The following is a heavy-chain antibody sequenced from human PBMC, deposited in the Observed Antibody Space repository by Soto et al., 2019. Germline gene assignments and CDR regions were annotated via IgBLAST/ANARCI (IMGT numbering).Heavy chain of an antibody. D-gene: IGHD1-26*01. CDR1: GGSISSYY. V-gene: IGHV4-59*01. J-gene: IGHJ4*02. CDR3: ARVRYSGSLIYYFDY. Sequence: PSETLSLTCTFSGGSISSYYWSWIRQPPGKGLEWIGYIYYSGSTNYNPSLKSRVTISVDTSKNQFSLKLSSVTAADTAVYYCARVRYSGSLIYYFDYWGQGTLVTVSS. CDR2: IYYSGST.